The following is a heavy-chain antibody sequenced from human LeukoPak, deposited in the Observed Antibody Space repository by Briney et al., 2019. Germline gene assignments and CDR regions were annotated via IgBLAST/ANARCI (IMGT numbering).Heavy chain of an antibody. D-gene: IGHD3-22*01. J-gene: IGHJ6*01. CDR2: IIPIFGTA. CDR3: ARVNQDYYDSSGLGAYYYYGMDX. CDR1: GGTFSSYA. Sequence: SVKVSCKASGGTFSSYAISWVRQAPGQGLEWMGGIIPIFGTANYAQKFQGRVTITADESTSTAYMELSSLRSEDTAVYYCARVNQDYYDSSGLGAYYYYGMDXWGQGTTVTVSS. V-gene: IGHV1-69*13.